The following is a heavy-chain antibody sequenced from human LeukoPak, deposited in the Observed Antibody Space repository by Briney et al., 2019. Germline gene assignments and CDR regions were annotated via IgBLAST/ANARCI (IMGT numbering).Heavy chain of an antibody. D-gene: IGHD3-16*02. CDR2: MNPNSGNT. CDR3: ARGNYDYVWGSYRYSVWFDP. Sequence: GASVKVSCKASGYTFTSYDINWVRQATGQGLEWMGWMNPNSGNTGYAQKFQGRVTMTRNTSISPAYMELSSLRSEDTAVYYCARGNYDYVWGSYRYSVWFDPWGQGTLVTVSS. J-gene: IGHJ5*02. V-gene: IGHV1-8*01. CDR1: GYTFTSYD.